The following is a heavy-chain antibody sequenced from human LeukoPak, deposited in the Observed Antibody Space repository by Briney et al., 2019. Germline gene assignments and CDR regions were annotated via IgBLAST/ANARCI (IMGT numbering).Heavy chain of an antibody. V-gene: IGHV4-59*01. CDR1: GGSISSYY. J-gene: IGHJ3*02. D-gene: IGHD1-26*01. CDR3: ARGGSIVGATPHDTFDI. CDR2: IYYSGST. Sequence: SETLSLTCSVSGGSISSYYWSWIRQPPGKGLEWIGYIYYSGSTNYNPSLKSRVTISLDTSKSQFSLKLSSVTAADTAVYYCARGGSIVGATPHDTFDIWGQGTMVTVSS.